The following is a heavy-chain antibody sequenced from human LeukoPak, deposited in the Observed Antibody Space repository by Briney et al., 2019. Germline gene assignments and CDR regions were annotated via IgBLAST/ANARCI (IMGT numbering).Heavy chain of an antibody. CDR2: IYHSGNA. J-gene: IGHJ4*02. D-gene: IGHD6-6*01. Sequence: SEALSLTCAVSGGSISSNNWWSWVRQPPGKGLEWIGEIYHSGNANYNPSLKTRVTMSVDKSKNQFSLILSSVTAADTAVYYCARDVGARLSGFWGQGTLVTVSS. CDR3: ARDVGARLSGF. CDR1: GGSISSNNW. V-gene: IGHV4-4*02.